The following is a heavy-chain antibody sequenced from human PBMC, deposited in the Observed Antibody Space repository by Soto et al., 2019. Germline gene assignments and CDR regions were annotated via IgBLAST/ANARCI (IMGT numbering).Heavy chain of an antibody. CDR1: GGSISSGGYY. D-gene: IGHD3-22*01. Sequence: QVQLQESGPGLVKPSQTLSLTCTVSGGSISSGGYYWSWIRQHPGKGLEWIGYIYYSGSTYYNPSLKRRVTLSVDTSKNQFSLKLSSVTAADTAVYYCARSGDFSSGYYVGYFDYWGQGTLVTVSS. V-gene: IGHV4-31*03. CDR3: ARSGDFSSGYYVGYFDY. CDR2: IYYSGST. J-gene: IGHJ4*02.